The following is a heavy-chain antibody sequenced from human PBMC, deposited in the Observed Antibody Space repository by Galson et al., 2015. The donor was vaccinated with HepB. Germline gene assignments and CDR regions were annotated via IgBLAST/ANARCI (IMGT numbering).Heavy chain of an antibody. CDR1: GFTFSSYA. V-gene: IGHV3-23*01. J-gene: IGHJ3*02. CDR2: ISGSGGST. Sequence: SLRLSCAASGFTFSSYAMSWVRQAPGKGLEWVSAISGSGGSTYYADSVKGRFTISRDNSRNTLYLQMNSLRAEDTAVYYCAKAIRSQLLQTDDAFDISGQVTMVTVSS. D-gene: IGHD2-2*01. CDR3: AKAIRSQLLQTDDAFDI.